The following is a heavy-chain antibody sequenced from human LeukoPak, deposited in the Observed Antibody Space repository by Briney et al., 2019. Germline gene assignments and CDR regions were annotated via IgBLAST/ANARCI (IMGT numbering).Heavy chain of an antibody. J-gene: IGHJ4*02. CDR2: IRSKANSYAT. CDR3: TYYYYGSGSYLF. V-gene: IGHV3-73*01. CDR1: GFTFSGSA. Sequence: PGGSLKLSCAASGFTFSGSAMHWVRQASGKGLEWVGRIRSKANSYATAYAASVKGRFTISRDDSKNTAYLQMNSLKTEDTAVYYCTYYYYGSGSYLFWGQGTLVTVSS. D-gene: IGHD3-10*01.